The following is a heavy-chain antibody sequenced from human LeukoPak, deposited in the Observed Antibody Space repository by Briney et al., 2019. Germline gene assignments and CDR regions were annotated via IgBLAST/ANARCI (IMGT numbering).Heavy chain of an antibody. CDR3: AGCYDSSGPFDY. J-gene: IGHJ4*02. V-gene: IGHV3-30-3*01. CDR1: GFTFSGYA. CDR2: ISYDGSNK. Sequence: PGGSLRLSCAASGFTFSGYAMHWVRQAPGKGLEWVAVISYDGSNKYYADSVKGRFTISRDNSKNTLYLQMNSLRAEDTAVYYCAGCYDSSGPFDYWGQGTLVTVSS. D-gene: IGHD3-22*01.